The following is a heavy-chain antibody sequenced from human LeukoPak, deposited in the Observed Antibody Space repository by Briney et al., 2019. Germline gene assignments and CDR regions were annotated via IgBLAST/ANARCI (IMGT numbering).Heavy chain of an antibody. CDR1: GYSISCGYY. D-gene: IGHD3-10*01. V-gene: IGHV4-38-2*01. CDR3: ARGPPSGDYYFDY. Sequence: PSETLSLTCAVSGYSISCGYYWGWIRQPPGKGLEWIGSIYHSGSTYYNPSLKSRVTISVDTSKNQFSLKLSSVTAADTAVYYCARGPPSGDYYFDYWGQGTLVTVSS. J-gene: IGHJ4*02. CDR2: IYHSGST.